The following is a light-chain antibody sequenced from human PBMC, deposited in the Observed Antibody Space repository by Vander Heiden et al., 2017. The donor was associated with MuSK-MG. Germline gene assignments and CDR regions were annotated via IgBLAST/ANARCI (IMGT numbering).Light chain of an antibody. J-gene: IGLJ1*01. CDR1: SSNIGAGYD. CDR3: QSYDSSLSGYV. Sequence: QSVLTQPPSVSGAPGQWVIISCTGSSSNIGAGYDVHWYHQVPGTAPNLLIYGNSNRPSGVPDRFSGSKSVTSASLAITGLQAEDEADYYCQSYDSSLSGYVFGPGTKVTVL. V-gene: IGLV1-40*01. CDR2: GNS.